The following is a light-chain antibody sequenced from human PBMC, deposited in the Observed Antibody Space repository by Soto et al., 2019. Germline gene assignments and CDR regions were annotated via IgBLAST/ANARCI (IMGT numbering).Light chain of an antibody. Sequence: EIVLTQSPGTMSLSPGERATLFCRASQSIRNSLAWYQQRPGQSPRLLFYAASSRATGVPDRFTGGGSVTDFTLTVSRLEPEDFAVYYCQQYGGSPRTFGQGTKLEIK. CDR1: QSIRNS. CDR3: QQYGGSPRT. V-gene: IGKV3-20*01. J-gene: IGKJ2*01. CDR2: AAS.